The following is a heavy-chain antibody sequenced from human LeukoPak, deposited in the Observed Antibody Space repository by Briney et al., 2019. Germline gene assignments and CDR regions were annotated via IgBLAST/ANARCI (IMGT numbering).Heavy chain of an antibody. Sequence: ASVKVSCKASGYAFTSYGIRWVREAPGQGLEWMAWISAYNGNTNYAQKLQGRVTMTTDTSTSTAYMELRSLRSDDTAVYYCARDLGSSATSTNWFDPWGQGTLVTASS. V-gene: IGHV1-18*01. CDR3: ARDLGSSATSTNWFDP. CDR1: GYAFTSYG. CDR2: ISAYNGNT. J-gene: IGHJ5*02. D-gene: IGHD6-6*01.